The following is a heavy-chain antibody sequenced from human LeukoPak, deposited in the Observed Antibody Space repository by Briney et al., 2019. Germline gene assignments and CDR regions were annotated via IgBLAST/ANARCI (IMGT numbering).Heavy chain of an antibody. D-gene: IGHD6-19*01. CDR1: GFTFSSYG. Sequence: RRSLRLSCAASGFTFSSYGMHWARQASGKGLEWVAVISHDGSNKYYADSVKGRLTISRDNSKNTLYLKMNSLRAEETALYYCAKHLSSGWYGGPFDIWGQGTMVTVSS. CDR2: ISHDGSNK. V-gene: IGHV3-30*18. J-gene: IGHJ3*02. CDR3: AKHLSSGWYGGPFDI.